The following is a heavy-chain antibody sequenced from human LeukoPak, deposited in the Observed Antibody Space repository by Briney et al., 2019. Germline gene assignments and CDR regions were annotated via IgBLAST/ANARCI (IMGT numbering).Heavy chain of an antibody. Sequence: GSSVKVSCKASRGTLSSYAISWVRQAPGQGLEWMGGIIPTFGTANYAQKFQGRVTITADESTSTAYMELSSLRSEDTAVYYCALMLATTRPTGYYYYYGMDVWGKGTTVTVSS. CDR3: ALMLATTRPTGYYYYYGMDV. CDR2: IIPTFGTA. D-gene: IGHD5-12*01. V-gene: IGHV1-69*01. J-gene: IGHJ6*04. CDR1: RGTLSSYA.